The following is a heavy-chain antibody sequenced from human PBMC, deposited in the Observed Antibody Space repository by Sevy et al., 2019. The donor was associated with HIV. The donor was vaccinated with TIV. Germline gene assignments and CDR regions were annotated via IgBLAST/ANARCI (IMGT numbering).Heavy chain of an antibody. CDR2: ISSNGGST. CDR3: AGDKSGTGSYYTSYGMDV. D-gene: IGHD3-10*01. V-gene: IGHV3-64*01. Sequence: GGSLRLSCAASGFTFSSYAMHWVRQAPGKGLEYVSAISSNGGSTYYANSVKGRFTISRDNSKNTLYLKMGSLRAEDMAVYYCAGDKSGTGSYYTSYGMDVWGQGTTVTVSS. J-gene: IGHJ6*02. CDR1: GFTFSSYA.